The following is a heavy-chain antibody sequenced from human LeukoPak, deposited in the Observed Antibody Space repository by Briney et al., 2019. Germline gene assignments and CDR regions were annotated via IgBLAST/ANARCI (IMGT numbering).Heavy chain of an antibody. CDR2: IYYSGST. Sequence: KPSETLSLTCTVSAGSISSSSYYWGWTRPPPGKGRELYGSIYYSGSTYYNTYLKSRVTISVDTSKNQFSLKLRSVTAADTAVYYCARRSYYYNSSGYYGTFDIWGQGTMVTVSS. CDR3: ARRSYYYNSSGYYGTFDI. V-gene: IGHV4-39*01. CDR1: AGSISSSSYY. J-gene: IGHJ3*02. D-gene: IGHD3-22*01.